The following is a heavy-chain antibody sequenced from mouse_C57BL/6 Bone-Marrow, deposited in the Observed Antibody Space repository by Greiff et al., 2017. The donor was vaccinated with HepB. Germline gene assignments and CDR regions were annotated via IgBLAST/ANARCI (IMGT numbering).Heavy chain of an antibody. CDR1: GYTFTSYW. V-gene: IGHV1-69*01. CDR3: AREVGPWFAY. J-gene: IGHJ3*01. CDR2: IDPSDSYT. Sequence: VQLQQPGAELVMPGASVKLSCKASGYTFTSYWMHWVKQRPGQGLEWIGEIDPSDSYTNYNQKFKGKSTLTVDKSSSTAFMQLSSLTSEDSAVYYCAREVGPWFAYWGQGTLVTVSA.